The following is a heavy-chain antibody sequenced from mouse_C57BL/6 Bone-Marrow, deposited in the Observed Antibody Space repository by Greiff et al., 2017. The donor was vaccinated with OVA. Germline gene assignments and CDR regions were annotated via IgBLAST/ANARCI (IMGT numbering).Heavy chain of an antibody. J-gene: IGHJ2*01. V-gene: IGHV5-12*01. CDR3: ARHKNYIKGGYFDY. D-gene: IGHD2-12*01. CDR2: ISNGGGST. Sequence: EVKLVESGGGLVQPGGSLKLSCAASGFTFSDYYMYWVRQTPEKRLEWVAYISNGGGSTYYPDTVKGRFTISRDNAKNTLDLQMRRLKSEDTAMYYCARHKNYIKGGYFDYWGQGTTLTVSS. CDR1: GFTFSDYY.